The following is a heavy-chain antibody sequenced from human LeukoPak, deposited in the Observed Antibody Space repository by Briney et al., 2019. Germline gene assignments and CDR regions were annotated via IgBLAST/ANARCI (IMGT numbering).Heavy chain of an antibody. Sequence: GGSLRLSRTASGFTFGGYAMTWVRQAPGKGLEWVSSISGGSEDSYYADSVKGRFTISRDNSRSTLYLQMNSLRADDTAVYYCGRTIAQYSNSWLYYFYGLDVWGQGTTVTVSS. J-gene: IGHJ6*02. CDR3: GRTIAQYSNSWLYYFYGLDV. D-gene: IGHD6-13*01. CDR2: ISGGSEDS. CDR1: GFTFGGYA. V-gene: IGHV3-23*01.